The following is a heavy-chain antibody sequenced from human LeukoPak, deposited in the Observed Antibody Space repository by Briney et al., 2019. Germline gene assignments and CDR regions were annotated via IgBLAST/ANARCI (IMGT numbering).Heavy chain of an antibody. Sequence: GGSLRLSCAASGFTFSSYGMRWVRQAPGKGLEWVAVISYDGSNKYYADSVKGGFTISRDTSKNTLYLQMYSQSAEDTAVYYLAKAVYVSGPYDYRMDVWGKGTTVTVPP. CDR1: GFTFSSYG. J-gene: IGHJ6*04. CDR2: ISYDGSNK. D-gene: IGHD3-10*01. V-gene: IGHV3-30*18. CDR3: AKAVYVSGPYDYRMDV.